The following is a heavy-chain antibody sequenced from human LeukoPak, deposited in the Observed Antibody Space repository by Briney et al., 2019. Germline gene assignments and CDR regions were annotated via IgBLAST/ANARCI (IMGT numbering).Heavy chain of an antibody. Sequence: GGSLRLSCAASGFTFSSYSMNWVRQAPGKGLEWVSSISSGSSYIYYADSVKGRFTISRDNAKNSLYLQMNSLRAEDTAVYYCARGISAASDYWGQGTLVTVSS. J-gene: IGHJ4*02. CDR2: ISSGSSYI. V-gene: IGHV3-21*01. CDR3: ARGISAASDY. CDR1: GFTFSSYS. D-gene: IGHD2-15*01.